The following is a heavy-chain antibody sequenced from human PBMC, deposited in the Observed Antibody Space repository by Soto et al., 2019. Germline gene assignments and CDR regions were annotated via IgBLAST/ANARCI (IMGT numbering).Heavy chain of an antibody. CDR2: IYYSGST. CDR1: GGSISSYY. V-gene: IGHV4-59*01. Sequence: QVQLQESGPGLVKPSETLSLTCTVSGGSISSYYWSWIRQPPGKGLAWIGYIYYSGSTNYNPSLKSRVTISVDTSKNQFSLKLSAVTAADTAVYYCARARLSRSWWFDPWGQGTLVTVSS. D-gene: IGHD3-10*01. J-gene: IGHJ5*02. CDR3: ARARLSRSWWFDP.